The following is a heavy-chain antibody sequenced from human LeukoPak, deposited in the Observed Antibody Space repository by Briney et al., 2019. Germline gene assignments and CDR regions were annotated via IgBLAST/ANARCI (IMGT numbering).Heavy chain of an antibody. Sequence: GGSLRLSCEASGFTFSNYEMNWIRQAPGKGLEWLSYISSSGSRTFYADSVKGRFTISRDNSKNTLYLQMNSLRAEDTAVYYCARGYSYGLYYFDYWGQGTLVTVSS. V-gene: IGHV3-48*03. CDR2: ISSSGSRT. CDR1: GFTFSNYE. D-gene: IGHD5-18*01. CDR3: ARGYSYGLYYFDY. J-gene: IGHJ4*02.